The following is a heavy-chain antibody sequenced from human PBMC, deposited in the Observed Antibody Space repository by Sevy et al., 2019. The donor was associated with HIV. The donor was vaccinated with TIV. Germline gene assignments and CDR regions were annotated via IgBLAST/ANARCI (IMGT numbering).Heavy chain of an antibody. D-gene: IGHD3-10*01. CDR1: GYTFTGYY. Sequence: ASVKVSCKASGYTFTGYYMHWVRQAPGQGLEWMGWINPNSGGTNYAQKFQGRVTMTRDTSISTANMELSRLRSDDMAVYYWAGENGHPLWGNMVRGKATDNWFDPWGQGTLVTVSS. V-gene: IGHV1-2*02. CDR2: INPNSGGT. CDR3: AGENGHPLWGNMVRGKATDNWFDP. J-gene: IGHJ5*02.